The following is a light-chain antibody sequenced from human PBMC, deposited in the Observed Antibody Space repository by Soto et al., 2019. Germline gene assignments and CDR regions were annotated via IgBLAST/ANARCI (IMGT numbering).Light chain of an antibody. CDR3: TSWTTSTTMI. J-gene: IGLJ2*01. V-gene: IGLV2-14*03. Sequence: QSVLTQPASVSGSPGQSITISCTGTSSDIGAYNFVSWYQQHPGKAPKLMLYDVNIRPSGVSNRFSGSKSGNTASLTISGLHAEDEADYYCTSWTTSTTMIFGGGTEVTVL. CDR2: DVN. CDR1: SSDIGAYNF.